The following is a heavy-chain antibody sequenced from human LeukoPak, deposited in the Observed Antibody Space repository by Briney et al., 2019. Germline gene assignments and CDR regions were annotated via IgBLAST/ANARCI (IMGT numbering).Heavy chain of an antibody. J-gene: IGHJ4*02. CDR2: ITGSGGST. Sequence: GGSLRLSCAPSVFTFCTYVITTVPRAPGKGLEWVSGITGSGGSTFYAKSVEGRFTISRDNSKNMMYLQMNSLRCEDTAVYYCAKANPANRGTCFDYWGEGTLVTVSS. V-gene: IGHV3-23*01. D-gene: IGHD2-15*01. CDR1: VFTFCTYV. CDR3: AKANPANRGTCFDY.